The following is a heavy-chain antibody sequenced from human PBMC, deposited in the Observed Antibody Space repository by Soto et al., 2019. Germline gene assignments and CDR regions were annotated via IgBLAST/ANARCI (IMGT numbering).Heavy chain of an antibody. D-gene: IGHD1-7*01. J-gene: IGHJ5*02. CDR3: TRLPNWNSRFDP. CDR2: IKSKTNSYAT. CDR1: GFIFSGSA. Sequence: GGSLRLSCAASGFIFSGSAVHWVRQASGKGLEWVGRIKSKTNSYATAYAASVKGRFTISRDDSKNTAYLQMNSLKIEDTAVYYCTRLPNWNSRFDPWGQGTLVTVSS. V-gene: IGHV3-73*01.